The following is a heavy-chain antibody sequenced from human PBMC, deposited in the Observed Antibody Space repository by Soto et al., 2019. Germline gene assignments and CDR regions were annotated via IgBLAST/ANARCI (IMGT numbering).Heavy chain of an antibody. Sequence: PGGSLRLSCAASGFTVSGNYMTWVRLAPGKGLEWVSLIYGDGSTCYADSVKGRFTISRDNSKNTLYLQMNSLRAEDTAVYYCAKGYLTGWKASWGFDSWGQGTQVTVAS. CDR3: AKGYLTGWKASWGFDS. V-gene: IGHV3-53*01. CDR2: IYGDGST. CDR1: GFTVSGNY. D-gene: IGHD3-9*01. J-gene: IGHJ4*02.